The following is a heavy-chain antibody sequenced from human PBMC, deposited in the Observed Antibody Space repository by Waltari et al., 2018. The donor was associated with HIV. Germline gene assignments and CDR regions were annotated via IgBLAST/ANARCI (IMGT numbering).Heavy chain of an antibody. CDR2: IKSKTDGGTT. J-gene: IGHJ4*02. D-gene: IGHD3-22*01. CDR3: TTDSDYYDSSGYYYWFDY. V-gene: IGHV3-15*01. Sequence: EVQLVESGGGLVKPGGSLRLSCAASGFTFGNAWMSGVHQAPGKGLEWVGRIKSKTDGGTTDYAAPVKGRFTISRDDSKNTLYLQMNSLKTEDTAVYYCTTDSDYYDSSGYYYWFDYWGQGTLVTVSS. CDR1: GFTFGNAW.